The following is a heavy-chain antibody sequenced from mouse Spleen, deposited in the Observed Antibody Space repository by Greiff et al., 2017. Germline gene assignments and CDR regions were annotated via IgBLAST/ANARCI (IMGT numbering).Heavy chain of an antibody. V-gene: IGHV3-1*01. D-gene: IGHD2-4*01. Sequence: EVKLVESGPGMVKPSQSLSLTCTVTGYSITSGYDWHWIRHFPGNKLEWMGYISYSGSTNYNPSLKSRISITHDTSKNHFFLKLNSVTTEDTATYYCAREGYDYPFAYWGQGTLVTVSA. J-gene: IGHJ3*01. CDR2: ISYSGST. CDR1: GYSITSGYD. CDR3: AREGYDYPFAY.